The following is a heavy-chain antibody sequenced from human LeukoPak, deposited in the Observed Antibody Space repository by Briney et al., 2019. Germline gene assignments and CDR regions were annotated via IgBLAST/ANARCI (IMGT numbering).Heavy chain of an antibody. J-gene: IGHJ4*02. CDR1: GFTFSSYA. Sequence: GGSLRLSCAASGFTFSSYAMHWVRQAPGKGLEWVAVISYDGSNKYYADSVKGRFTISRDNSKNTLYLQMNSLRAEDTAVYYCAGSYGSGSYPVDYWGQGTLVTVSS. CDR2: ISYDGSNK. V-gene: IGHV3-30*04. D-gene: IGHD3-10*01. CDR3: AGSYGSGSYPVDY.